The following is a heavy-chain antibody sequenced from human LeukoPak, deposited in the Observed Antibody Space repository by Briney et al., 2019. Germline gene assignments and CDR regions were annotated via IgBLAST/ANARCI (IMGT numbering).Heavy chain of an antibody. V-gene: IGHV3-23*01. CDR1: GFTFSNYV. J-gene: IGHJ6*03. D-gene: IGHD7-27*01. CDR3: AKGIRQLGNYYYYMDV. Sequence: GGSLGLSCAASGFTFSNYVMIWVRQAPGKGLEWVSAISGTGANTFYADSVKGRFTMSRDNPNNMLYLQMNSLRVEDTALYYCAKGIRQLGNYYYYMDVWGKGTTVTVSS. CDR2: ISGTGANT.